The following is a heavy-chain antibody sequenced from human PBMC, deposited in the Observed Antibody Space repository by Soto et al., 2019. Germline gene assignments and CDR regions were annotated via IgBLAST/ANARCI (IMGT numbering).Heavy chain of an antibody. CDR2: IYYSGST. J-gene: IGHJ6*02. CDR1: GGSISSGGYY. D-gene: IGHD3-16*01. V-gene: IGHV4-31*03. CDR3: ARVRRITTKRYYYYYYGMDV. Sequence: SETLSLTCTVSGGSISSGGYYWSWIRQHPGKGLEWIGYIYYSGSTYYNPSLKSRVTISVDTSKNQFSLKLSSVTAADTAVYYCARVRRITTKRYYYYYYGMDVWGQGTTVTVSS.